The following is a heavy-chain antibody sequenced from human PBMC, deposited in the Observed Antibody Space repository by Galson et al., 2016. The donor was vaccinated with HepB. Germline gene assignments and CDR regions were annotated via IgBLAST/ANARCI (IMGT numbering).Heavy chain of an antibody. Sequence: SLRLSCAASGFTFSDYYMSWIRQAPGKGLEWISHISTRGTTIFYADSVKGRFAISRANAKNSLSLQMNSLRAEDTAVYYCARDDYGDLPHYFDYWGPGTLVTVSS. CDR3: ARDDYGDLPHYFDY. CDR1: GFTFSDYY. J-gene: IGHJ4*02. V-gene: IGHV3-11*01. CDR2: ISTRGTTI. D-gene: IGHD4-17*01.